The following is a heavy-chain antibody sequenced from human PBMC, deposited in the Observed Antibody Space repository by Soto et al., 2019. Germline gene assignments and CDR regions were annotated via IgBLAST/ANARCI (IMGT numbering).Heavy chain of an antibody. J-gene: IGHJ4*02. CDR3: ARAYSGYVYY. CDR2: IYYSGST. Sequence: SETLSLTCTVSGGSISSSSYYWGWIRQPPGKGLEWIGSIYYSGSTYYNPSLKSRVTISVDTSKNQFSLKLSSVTAADTAVYYCARAYSGYVYYWGQGTLVTVSS. D-gene: IGHD5-12*01. V-gene: IGHV4-39*01. CDR1: GGSISSSSYY.